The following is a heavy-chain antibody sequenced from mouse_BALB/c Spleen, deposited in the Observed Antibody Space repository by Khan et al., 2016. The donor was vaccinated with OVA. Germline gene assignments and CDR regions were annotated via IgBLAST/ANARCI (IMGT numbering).Heavy chain of an antibody. CDR3: ARLAYYYDSEGFAY. J-gene: IGHJ3*01. CDR1: GFTFSTYG. Sequence: EVELVKSGGDLVKPGGSLKLSCAASGFTFSTYGMSWVRQTPDKRLEWVATVSTGGSYTYYPDSVKGRFTISRDNAKNTLYLQMSRLKSEDTAMFYGARLAYYYDSEGFAYWGQGTLVTVSA. D-gene: IGHD1-1*01. CDR2: VSTGGSYT. V-gene: IGHV5-6*01.